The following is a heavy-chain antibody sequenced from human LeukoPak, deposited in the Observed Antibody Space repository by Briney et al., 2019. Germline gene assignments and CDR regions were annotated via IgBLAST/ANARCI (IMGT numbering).Heavy chain of an antibody. J-gene: IGHJ6*03. CDR2: IIPIFGTA. CDR3: AATVVGRDYYYYYMDV. Sequence: AASVKVSCKASGGTFSSYAISWVRQAPGRGLEWMGRIIPIFGTANYAQKFQGRVTITTDESTSTAYMELSSLRSEDTAVYYCAATVVGRDYYYYYMDVWGKGTTVTVSS. V-gene: IGHV1-69*05. D-gene: IGHD4-23*01. CDR1: GGTFSSYA.